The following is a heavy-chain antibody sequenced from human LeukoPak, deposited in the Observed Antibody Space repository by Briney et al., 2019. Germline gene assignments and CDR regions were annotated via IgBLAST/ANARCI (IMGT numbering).Heavy chain of an antibody. V-gene: IGHV4-34*01. CDR2: INHSGST. J-gene: IGHJ6*03. D-gene: IGHD3-10*01. Sequence: PSETLSLTCAVYGGSLSGYYWSWLRHPPGKGLEWIGEINHSGSTNYNPSLKSRVTISVDTSKNQFSLKLSSVTAADTAVYYCARRGYYYYMDVWGKGTTVTISS. CDR1: GGSLSGYY. CDR3: ARRGYYYYMDV.